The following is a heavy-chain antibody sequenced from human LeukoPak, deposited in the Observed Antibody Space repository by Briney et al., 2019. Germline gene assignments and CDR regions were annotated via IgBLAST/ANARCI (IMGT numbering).Heavy chain of an antibody. CDR2: ISSSGSTI. CDR1: GFTFSSCD. Sequence: PWGSLRLTCTATGFTFSSCDMNLVRQAPGKGLEWLSYISSSGSTIYYADSVKGRFTISRDNAKNSLYLQMSSLRAEDTAVYYCARAPGSSGYALDIWGQGTVVTVSS. J-gene: IGHJ3*02. V-gene: IGHV3-48*03. CDR3: ARAPGSSGYALDI. D-gene: IGHD6-13*01.